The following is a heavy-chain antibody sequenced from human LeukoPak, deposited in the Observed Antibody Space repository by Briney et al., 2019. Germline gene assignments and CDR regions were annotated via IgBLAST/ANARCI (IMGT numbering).Heavy chain of an antibody. CDR2: ISSSSSYI. J-gene: IGHJ3*02. D-gene: IGHD5-18*01. CDR3: ARAYRGYSYGRDAFDI. Sequence: GGSLRLFCAASGFTFSSYSMLWVRQAPGKGLEWVSSISSSSSYIYYTDSVKGRFTISRDNAKNSLYLQMNSLRAEDTAVYYCARAYRGYSYGRDAFDIWGQGTMVTVSS. CDR1: GFTFSSYS. V-gene: IGHV3-21*01.